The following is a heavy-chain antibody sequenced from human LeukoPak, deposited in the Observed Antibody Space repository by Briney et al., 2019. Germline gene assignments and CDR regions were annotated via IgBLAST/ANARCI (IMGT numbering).Heavy chain of an antibody. Sequence: ASVKVSCKASGYTFTSYDINWVRQATGQGLEWMGWISAYNGNTNYAQKLQGRVTMTTDTSTSTAYMELRSLRSDDTAVYYCVWFGELLRHHFDYWGQGTLVTVSS. CDR1: GYTFTSYD. D-gene: IGHD3-10*01. J-gene: IGHJ4*02. CDR2: ISAYNGNT. V-gene: IGHV1-18*01. CDR3: VWFGELLRHHFDY.